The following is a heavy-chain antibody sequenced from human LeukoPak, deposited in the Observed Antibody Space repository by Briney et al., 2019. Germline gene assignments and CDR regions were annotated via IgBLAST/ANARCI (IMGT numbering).Heavy chain of an antibody. CDR1: GYSLTSGYY. CDR3: V. CDR2: IFHSGST. J-gene: IGHJ6*03. Sequence: PSETLSLTCTVSGYSLTSGYYWGWIRQPPGKGLEWIASIFHSGSTFYNPSVKSRVTISVDTSKNQFSLNRISVTAADTAYYMDVWGKRTTVTGSS. V-gene: IGHV4-38-2*02.